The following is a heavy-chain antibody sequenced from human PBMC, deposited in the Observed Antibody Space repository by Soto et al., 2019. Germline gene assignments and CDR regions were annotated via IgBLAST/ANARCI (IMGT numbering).Heavy chain of an antibody. CDR1: GGSISSGDYY. V-gene: IGHV4-30-4*01. D-gene: IGHD3-22*01. Sequence: PSETLSLTCTVSGGSISSGDYYWSWIRQPPGKGLEWIGYIYYSGSTYYNPSLKSRVTISVDTSKNQFSLKLSSVTAADTAVYYCAREVPPGYYDSSGYSGYFDYWGQGTLVTVSS. CDR3: AREVPPGYYDSSGYSGYFDY. CDR2: IYYSGST. J-gene: IGHJ4*02.